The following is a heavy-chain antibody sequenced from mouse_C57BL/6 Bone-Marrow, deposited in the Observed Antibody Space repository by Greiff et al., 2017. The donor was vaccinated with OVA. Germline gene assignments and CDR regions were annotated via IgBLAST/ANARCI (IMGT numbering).Heavy chain of an antibody. D-gene: IGHD2-5*01. CDR2: INPNNGGT. CDR3: ARCYSNYVKAWLAY. Sequence: EVQLQQSGPELVKPGASVKISCKASGYTFTDYYMNWVKQSHGKSLEWIGDINPNNGGTSYNQKFKGKATLTVDKSSSTAYMELRSLTSEDSAIYYCARCYSNYVKAWLAYWGQGTLVTVSA. CDR1: GYTFTDYY. J-gene: IGHJ3*01. V-gene: IGHV1-26*01.